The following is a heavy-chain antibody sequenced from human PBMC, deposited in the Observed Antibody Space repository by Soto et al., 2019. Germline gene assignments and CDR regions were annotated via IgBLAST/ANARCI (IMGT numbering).Heavy chain of an antibody. V-gene: IGHV1-69*01. Sequence: QXQXVXSXAEXXXXXXXXXXSXXASXXXXSSYAISWVRQAPGQGLEWMGGFIPIFGTANYAQKFQGRVTITADESTSTAYMELSSLRSEDTAVYYCASGGLTYYYDSSGYWDYWGQGTLVTVSS. CDR1: XXXXSSYA. CDR2: FIPIFGTA. CDR3: ASGGLTYYYDSSGYWDY. J-gene: IGHJ4*02. D-gene: IGHD3-22*01.